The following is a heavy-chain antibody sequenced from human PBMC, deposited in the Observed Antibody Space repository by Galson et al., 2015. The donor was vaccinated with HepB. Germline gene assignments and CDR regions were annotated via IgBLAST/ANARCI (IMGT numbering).Heavy chain of an antibody. Sequence: AISGDSVSSNSAAWNWIRQSPSRGLEWLGRTYYRSKWYNDYAVSVKSRITINPDTSKNQFSLQLNSVTPEDTAVYYCARNIVVVPAALYYYYYMDVWGKGTTVTVSS. V-gene: IGHV6-1*01. CDR1: GDSVSSNSAA. J-gene: IGHJ6*03. CDR3: ARNIVVVPAALYYYYYMDV. D-gene: IGHD2-2*01. CDR2: TYYRSKWYN.